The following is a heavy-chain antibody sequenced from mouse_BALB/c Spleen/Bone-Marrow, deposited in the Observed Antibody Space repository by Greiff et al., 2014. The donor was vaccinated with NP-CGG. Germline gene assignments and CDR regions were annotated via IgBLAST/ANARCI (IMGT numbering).Heavy chain of an antibody. CDR2: ITYDGSS. Sequence: EVKLEESGPGLVKPSQSLSLTCSVTGYSITNGYYWNWIRQFPGNKLEWMAYITYDGSSDYNPSLKNRISITRDTSKNQFFLKLNSVTTEDTSTYYCAMGHYAMDYWGQGTSVTVSS. CDR3: AMGHYAMDY. J-gene: IGHJ4*01. CDR1: GYSITNGYY. V-gene: IGHV3-6*02.